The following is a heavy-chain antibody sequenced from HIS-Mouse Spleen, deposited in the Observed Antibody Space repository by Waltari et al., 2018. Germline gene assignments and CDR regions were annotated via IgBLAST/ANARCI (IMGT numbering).Heavy chain of an antibody. V-gene: IGHV1-2*02. CDR1: GYTFTGYY. CDR2: INPNSGGT. Sequence: QVQLVQSGAEVKKPGASVKVSCKASGYTFTGYYMHWVRQAPGQGLEWMGWINPNSGGTNYAQKFQGRVTMTRDTSISTAYMELSRLRSDDTAVYYCARELYSSSWEALYYYYYGMDVWGQGTTVTVSS. CDR3: ARELYSSSWEALYYYYYGMDV. D-gene: IGHD6-13*01. J-gene: IGHJ6*02.